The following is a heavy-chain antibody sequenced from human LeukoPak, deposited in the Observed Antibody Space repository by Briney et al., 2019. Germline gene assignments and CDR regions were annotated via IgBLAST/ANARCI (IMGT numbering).Heavy chain of an antibody. D-gene: IGHD1-26*01. J-gene: IGHJ4*02. Sequence: GGSLRLSCAASGFTFSSYWMHWVRQAPGEGLVWVSRINTDGSSTNYADSVKGRFTISRDNAKTTLYLQMNSLRAEDTAVYYCARDLMGAPGYWGQGTLVTVSS. CDR1: GFTFSSYW. CDR2: INTDGSST. V-gene: IGHV3-74*01. CDR3: ARDLMGAPGY.